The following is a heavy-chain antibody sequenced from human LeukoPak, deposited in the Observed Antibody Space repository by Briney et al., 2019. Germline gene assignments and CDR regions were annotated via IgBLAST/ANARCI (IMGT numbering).Heavy chain of an antibody. V-gene: IGHV3-30*03. CDR2: ISYDGSNK. D-gene: IGHD3-22*01. CDR1: GFTFSSYG. Sequence: GGSLRLSCAASGFTFSSYGMHWVRQAPGKGLEWVAVISYDGSNKYYADSVKGRFTISRGNSKNTLYLQMNSLRAEDTAVYYCASGHYYDSSGLFDYWGQGTLVTVSS. CDR3: ASGHYYDSSGLFDY. J-gene: IGHJ4*02.